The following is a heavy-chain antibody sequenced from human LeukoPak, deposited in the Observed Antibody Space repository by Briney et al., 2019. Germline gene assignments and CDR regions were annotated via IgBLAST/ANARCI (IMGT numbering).Heavy chain of an antibody. CDR2: IYYSGST. D-gene: IGHD1-1*01. CDR1: GGSISSYY. J-gene: IGHJ5*02. Sequence: SETLSPTCTVSGGSISSYYWSWTRQPPGKGLEWIGYIYYSGSTNYNPSLKSRVSTSIDTSKSQFSLKVSSVTAADTAVYYCARHGTTGTNLNWFDPWGQGTLVTVSS. CDR3: ARHGTTGTNLNWFDP. V-gene: IGHV4-59*01.